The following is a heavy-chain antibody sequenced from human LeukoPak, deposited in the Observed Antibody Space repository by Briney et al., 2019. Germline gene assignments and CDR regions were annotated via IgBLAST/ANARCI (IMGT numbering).Heavy chain of an antibody. Sequence: EASVTVSCKASGGTFSSYAISWVRQAPGQGLEWMGGIIPIFGTANYAQKFQGRVTITADEPTSTAYMELSSLRSEDTAVYYCARGKQLDNYYYYGMDVWGQGTTVTVSS. CDR1: GGTFSSYA. D-gene: IGHD6-6*01. V-gene: IGHV1-69*01. CDR2: IIPIFGTA. J-gene: IGHJ6*02. CDR3: ARGKQLDNYYYYGMDV.